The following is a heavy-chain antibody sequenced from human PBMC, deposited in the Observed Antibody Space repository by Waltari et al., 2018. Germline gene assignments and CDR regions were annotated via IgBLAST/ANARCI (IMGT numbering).Heavy chain of an antibody. CDR3: ARGIQLWRYYFDY. Sequence: QLQLQESGSGLVKPSQTLSLTCAVSGGSISSGGYSWSWIRQPPGKGLEWIGYIYHSGSTDYNPSLKGRVTISVDRSKNQFSLKLSSVTAEDTAVYCCARGIQLWRYYFDYWGQGTLVTVSS. D-gene: IGHD5-18*01. CDR1: GGSISSGGYS. J-gene: IGHJ4*02. V-gene: IGHV4-30-2*01. CDR2: IYHSGST.